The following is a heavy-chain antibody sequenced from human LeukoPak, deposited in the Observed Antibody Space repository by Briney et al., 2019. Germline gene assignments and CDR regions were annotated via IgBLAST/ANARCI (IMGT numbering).Heavy chain of an antibody. CDR1: GYTFTGYY. CDR2: INPNSGGT. D-gene: IGHD5-18*01. CDR3: AREVEGGYSYGLNY. J-gene: IGHJ4*02. V-gene: IGHV1-2*02. Sequence: ASVKVSCKASGYTFTGYYMHWVRQAPGRGLEWMGWINPNSGGTNYAQKFQGRVTMTRDTSISTAYMELSRLRSDDTAVYYCAREVEGGYSYGLNYWGQGTLVTVSS.